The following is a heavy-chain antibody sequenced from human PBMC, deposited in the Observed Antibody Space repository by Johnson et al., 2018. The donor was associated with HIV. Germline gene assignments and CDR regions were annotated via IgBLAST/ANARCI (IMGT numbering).Heavy chain of an antibody. Sequence: VQLVESGGGLVKPGGSLRLSCTASGFTFSDYYMSWIRQAPGKGLEWVSVIYSGGSTYYADSVKGRFTISRENAKNSLYLQMNSLRAGDTAVYYCARSIGKYAFDIWGQGTMVTVSS. J-gene: IGHJ3*02. V-gene: IGHV3-66*01. D-gene: IGHD3-10*01. CDR3: ARSIGKYAFDI. CDR2: IYSGGST. CDR1: GFTFSDYY.